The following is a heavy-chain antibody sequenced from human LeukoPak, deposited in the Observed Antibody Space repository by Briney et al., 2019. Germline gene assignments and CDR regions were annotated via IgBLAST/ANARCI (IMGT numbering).Heavy chain of an antibody. Sequence: PGGSLRLSCAASGITVSDHYMDWVRQAPGKRLEWVGRTRNKANSYTTEYAASVKGRFTISSDDSKNSVYLQMNSLKTEDTAVYYCASSDSSGYPRYWGQGTLVTVSS. V-gene: IGHV3-72*01. CDR2: TRNKANSYTT. CDR1: GITVSDHY. CDR3: ASSDSSGYPRY. D-gene: IGHD3-22*01. J-gene: IGHJ4*02.